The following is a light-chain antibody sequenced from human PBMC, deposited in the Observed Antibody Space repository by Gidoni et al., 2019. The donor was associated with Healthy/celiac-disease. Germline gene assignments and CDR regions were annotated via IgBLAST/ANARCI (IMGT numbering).Light chain of an antibody. CDR2: DAS. V-gene: IGKV1-39*01. CDR3: QQCYSNSYT. J-gene: IGKJ2*01. CDR1: QSISRY. Sequence: IQLTHSPSTLSASVGDRVTITCRASQSISRYFNWYQQKPGKAPKLLIYDASSLQSGVPSRFSGSGSGTDFTLTISSLQPEDFATYYCQQCYSNSYTFXXXTKLEIK.